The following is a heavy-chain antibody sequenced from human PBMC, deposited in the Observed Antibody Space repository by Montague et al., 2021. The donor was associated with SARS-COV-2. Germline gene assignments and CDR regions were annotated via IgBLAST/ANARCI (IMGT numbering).Heavy chain of an antibody. J-gene: IGHJ4*02. CDR3: ARASGKKTIFGVVISYFDY. V-gene: IGHV4-31*03. CDR2: IYYSGST. Sequence: LPLTCTVSGGSISSGGYYWSWIRQHPGKGLEWIGYIYYSGSTYYNPSLQSRVTISVDTSKNQFSLKLSSVTAADTAVYYCARASGKKTIFGVVISYFDYWGQGTLVTVSS. CDR1: GGSISSGGYY. D-gene: IGHD3-3*01.